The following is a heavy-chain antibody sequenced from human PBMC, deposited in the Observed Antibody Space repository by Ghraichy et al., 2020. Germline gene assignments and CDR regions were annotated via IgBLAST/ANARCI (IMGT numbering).Heavy chain of an antibody. D-gene: IGHD3-3*01. Sequence: GGSLRLSCAASGFTFSSYWMSWVRQAPGKGLEWVANIKQDGSGKYYVDSVKGRFTISRDNAKNSLYLQMNSLRAEDTAVYYCASLSTHDFWSGYYVYYCGKGTLSIVPS. V-gene: IGHV3-7*01. J-gene: IGHJ4*02. CDR3: ASLSTHDFWSGYYVYY. CDR2: IKQDGSGK. CDR1: GFTFSSYW.